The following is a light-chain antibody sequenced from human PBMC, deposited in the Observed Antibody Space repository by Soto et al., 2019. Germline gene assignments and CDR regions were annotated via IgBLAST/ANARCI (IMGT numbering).Light chain of an antibody. CDR2: DAS. V-gene: IGKV3-11*01. Sequence: EIVLTPSPATLSLSPVERATLSCRASQSVSSYLAWYQQKPGQAPRLLIYDASNRATGIPARFSGSGSGTDFTLTISSLEPEDFAVYYCQQRSNWPPITFGQGTRRRL. CDR1: QSVSSY. J-gene: IGKJ5*01. CDR3: QQRSNWPPIT.